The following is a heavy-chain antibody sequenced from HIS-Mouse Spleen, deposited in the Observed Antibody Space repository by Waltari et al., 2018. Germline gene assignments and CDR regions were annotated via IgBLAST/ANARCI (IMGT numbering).Heavy chain of an antibody. CDR3: AREIPYSSSWYDWYFDL. CDR1: GGSISSSSYY. Sequence: QLQLQESGPGLVKPSETLSLTCTVSGGSISSSSYYWGWIRQPPGKGLEGIGSIYYSESTHHNPSRTSRVTISVDTSKNQFSLKLSSVTAADTAVYYCAREIPYSSSWYDWYFDLWGRGTLVTVSS. J-gene: IGHJ2*01. V-gene: IGHV4-39*07. CDR2: IYYSEST. D-gene: IGHD6-13*01.